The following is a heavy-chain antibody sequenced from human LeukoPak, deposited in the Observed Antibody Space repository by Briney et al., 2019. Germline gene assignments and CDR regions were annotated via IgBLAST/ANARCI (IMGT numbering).Heavy chain of an antibody. Sequence: TGGSLRLSCAASGFTFSDYYMSWIRQAPGKGLEWVSYISSSSNTIYYADSVKGRFTISRDNAKNSLYLQLNSLRAEDTAVYYCAPGYCTSTSCSHYFEHWGQGTLVTVSS. CDR1: GFTFSDYY. J-gene: IGHJ4*02. CDR3: APGYCTSTSCSHYFEH. V-gene: IGHV3-11*04. D-gene: IGHD2-2*01. CDR2: ISSSSNTI.